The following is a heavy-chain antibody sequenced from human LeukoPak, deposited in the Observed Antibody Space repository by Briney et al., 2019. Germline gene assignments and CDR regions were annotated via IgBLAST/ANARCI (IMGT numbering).Heavy chain of an antibody. J-gene: IGHJ4*02. CDR2: ISGSGGST. D-gene: IGHD3-22*01. CDR3: AKSITMIVVVIYAFDY. CDR1: GFTFSSYA. V-gene: IGHV3-23*01. Sequence: PGGSLRLSCAASGFTFSSYAMSWVRQAPGKGLEWVSAISGSGGSTYYADSVKGRFTISRDNSKSTLYLQMNSLRAEDTAVYYCAKSITMIVVVIYAFDYWGQGTLVTVSS.